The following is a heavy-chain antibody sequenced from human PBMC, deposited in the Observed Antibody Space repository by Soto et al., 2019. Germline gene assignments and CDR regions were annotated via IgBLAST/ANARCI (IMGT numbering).Heavy chain of an antibody. CDR1: GGSISSSSFH. D-gene: IGHD6-13*01. Sequence: SDTLSLTSTVPGGSISSSSFHCGWIRLPQGKGLEWIGSIYYSGSTYYSPSLKSRVTISVDTSKNQFSLKLSSVTAADTAVYYCARRERAAGTDWWFDPWGQGTLVS. CDR2: IYYSGST. CDR3: ARRERAAGTDWWFDP. J-gene: IGHJ5*02. V-gene: IGHV4-39*01.